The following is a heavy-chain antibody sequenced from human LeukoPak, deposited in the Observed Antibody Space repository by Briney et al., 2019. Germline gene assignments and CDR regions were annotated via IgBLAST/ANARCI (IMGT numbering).Heavy chain of an antibody. CDR3: AKAPLQLAFDY. CDR1: GFDFSSNW. J-gene: IGHJ4*02. CDR2: IKGDGIST. Sequence: GGSLRLSCAASGFDFSSNWMHWVRHAPGQGLVWVSRIKGDGISTNYADSVKGRFTISRDNSKNTLYLQMNSLRAEDTAVYYCAKAPLQLAFDYWGQGTLVTVSS. D-gene: IGHD6-13*01. V-gene: IGHV3-74*01.